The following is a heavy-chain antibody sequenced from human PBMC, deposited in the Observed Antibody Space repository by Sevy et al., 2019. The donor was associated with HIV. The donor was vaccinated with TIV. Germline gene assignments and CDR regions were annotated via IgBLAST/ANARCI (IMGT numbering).Heavy chain of an antibody. CDR2: IHPADSDT. CDR3: ARQGDLDYFDY. V-gene: IGHV5-51*01. D-gene: IGHD3-10*01. Sequence: GESLKISCKGTGYNFSPYWIGWVRQMPGQGLEWMGIIHPADSDTGYSPSFEGQVTISADKSISTVYLQWSSLKASDTAIYYCARQGDLDYFDYWGQGTLVTVSS. J-gene: IGHJ4*02. CDR1: GYNFSPYW.